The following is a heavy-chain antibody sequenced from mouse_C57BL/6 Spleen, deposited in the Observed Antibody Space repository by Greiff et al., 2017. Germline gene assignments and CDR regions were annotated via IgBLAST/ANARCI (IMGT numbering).Heavy chain of an antibody. CDR1: GYTFTEYT. D-gene: IGHD1-1*01. V-gene: IGHV1-62-2*01. CDR3: ARHASYYYGSSPSTYFDV. CDR2: FYPGSGSI. J-gene: IGHJ1*03. Sequence: LVESGAELVKPGASVKLSCKASGYTFTEYTIHWVKQRSGQGLEWIGWFYPGSGSIKYNEKFKDKATLTADKSSSTVYMELSRLTSEDSAVYFCARHASYYYGSSPSTYFDVWGTGTTVTVSS.